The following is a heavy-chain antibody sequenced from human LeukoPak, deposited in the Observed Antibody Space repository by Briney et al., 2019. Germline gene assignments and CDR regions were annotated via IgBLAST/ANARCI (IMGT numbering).Heavy chain of an antibody. CDR3: ARSPQTGTTLDY. V-gene: IGHV1-2*04. CDR2: INPNSGGT. Sequence: ASVKVSCKASGYTFTGYYMHWVRQAPGQGLEWMGWINPNSGGTNYAQKFQGWVTMTRDTSISTAYMELSRLRSDDTAVYYRARSPQTGTTLDYWGQGTLVTVSS. D-gene: IGHD1-1*01. J-gene: IGHJ4*02. CDR1: GYTFTGYY.